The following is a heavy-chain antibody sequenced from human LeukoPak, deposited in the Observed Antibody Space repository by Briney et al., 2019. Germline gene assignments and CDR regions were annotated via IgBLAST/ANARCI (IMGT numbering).Heavy chain of an antibody. Sequence: PGGSLRLSCAASGFTFSSYSMNWVRQAPGKGLEWVSSISSSSSYMFYADSVKRRFTLSRHNAKHSLPQQMNSLRAEDTAVYYCASTGSGPVGYWGQGTLVTVSS. V-gene: IGHV3-21*01. J-gene: IGHJ4*02. CDR3: ASTGSGPVGY. CDR2: ISSSSSYM. D-gene: IGHD6-19*01. CDR1: GFTFSSYS.